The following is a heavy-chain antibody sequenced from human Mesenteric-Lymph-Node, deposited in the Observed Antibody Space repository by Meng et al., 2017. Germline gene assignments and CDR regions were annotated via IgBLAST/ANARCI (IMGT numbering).Heavy chain of an antibody. CDR1: GFTFSSYA. J-gene: IGHJ4*02. D-gene: IGHD3-3*01. Sequence: GESLKISCAASGFTFSSYAMSWVRQAPGKGLEWVSAISGSGGSTYYADSVKGRFTISRDNSKNTLYLQMNSLRAEDTAVYYCARDFLAYDFWSGYPHPWGQGTLVTVSS. CDR2: ISGSGGST. V-gene: IGHV3-23*01. CDR3: ARDFLAYDFWSGYPHP.